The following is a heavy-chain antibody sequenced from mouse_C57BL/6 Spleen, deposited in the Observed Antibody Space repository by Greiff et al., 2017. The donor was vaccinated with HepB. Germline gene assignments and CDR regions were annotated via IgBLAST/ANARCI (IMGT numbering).Heavy chain of an antibody. D-gene: IGHD1-1*01. CDR1: GYTFTSYW. J-gene: IGHJ1*03. Sequence: VQLQQPGAELVKPGASVMLSCKASGYTFTSYWMHWVKQRPGQGLEWIGMIHPNSGSTNYNEKFKSKATLTVDKSSSTAYMQLSSLTSEDSAVYYCARTVVATHWYFDVWGTGTTVTVSS. CDR3: ARTVVATHWYFDV. V-gene: IGHV1-64*01. CDR2: IHPNSGST.